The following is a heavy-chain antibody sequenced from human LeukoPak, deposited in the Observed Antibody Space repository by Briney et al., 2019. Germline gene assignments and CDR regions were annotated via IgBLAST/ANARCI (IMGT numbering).Heavy chain of an antibody. J-gene: IGHJ4*02. CDR1: GGSISSYY. D-gene: IGHD3-10*01. CDR3: ARDLVSMVRGVIIRASDY. Sequence: SETLSLTCTVSGGSISSYYWSWIRQPAGKGLEWIGRIYTSGSTNYNPSLKSRVTMSVDTSKNQFSLKLSSVTAADTAVYYCARDLVSMVRGVIIRASDYWGQGTLVTVSS. CDR2: IYTSGST. V-gene: IGHV4-4*07.